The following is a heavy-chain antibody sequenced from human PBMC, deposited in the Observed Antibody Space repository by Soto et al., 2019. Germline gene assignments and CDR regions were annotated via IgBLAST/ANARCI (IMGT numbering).Heavy chain of an antibody. D-gene: IGHD5-18*01. CDR3: ARDRRGYSYMSYFDY. Sequence: QVQLVQSGAEVKKPGSSVKVSCKASGGTFSSYTISWVRQSPGQVLEGMGRVIPILGIANYAQKFQGRVTITADKSTSTAYMELSSLRSEDTAVYYCARDRRGYSYMSYFDYWGQGTLVTVSS. CDR1: GGTFSSYT. V-gene: IGHV1-69*08. CDR2: VIPILGIA. J-gene: IGHJ4*02.